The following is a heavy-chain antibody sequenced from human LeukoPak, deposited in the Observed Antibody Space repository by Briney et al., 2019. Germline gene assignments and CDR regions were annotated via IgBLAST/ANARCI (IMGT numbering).Heavy chain of an antibody. CDR3: ARASDSSGYYDLDY. Sequence: SETLSLTCSVSGGSISNYYWSCIRQPPRKGLEWIGYIFSRGSSNYSPSLKSRVTISVDTSKNQFSLKLSSVTAADTAVYYCARASDSSGYYDLDYWGQGTLVTVSS. CDR1: GGSISNYY. J-gene: IGHJ4*02. D-gene: IGHD3-22*01. CDR2: IFSRGSS. V-gene: IGHV4-59*01.